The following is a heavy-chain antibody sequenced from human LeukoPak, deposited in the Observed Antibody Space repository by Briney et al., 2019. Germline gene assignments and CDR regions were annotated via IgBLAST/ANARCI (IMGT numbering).Heavy chain of an antibody. CDR3: ARCSGYSYGHNYYYGKDV. Sequence: SQTLSLTCAISGDSVSSNSAAWNWIRQSPSRGLEWLGRTYYRSKWYNDYAVSVKSRITINPDTSKNQFSLQLNSVTPEDTAVYYCARCSGYSYGHNYYYGKDVWGQGTTVTVSS. V-gene: IGHV6-1*01. CDR2: TYYRSKWYN. D-gene: IGHD5-18*01. CDR1: GDSVSSNSAA. J-gene: IGHJ6*02.